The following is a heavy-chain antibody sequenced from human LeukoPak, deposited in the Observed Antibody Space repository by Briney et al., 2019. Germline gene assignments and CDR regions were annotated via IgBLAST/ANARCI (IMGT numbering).Heavy chain of an antibody. CDR3: ARDRFHYYDSSGYYSYAFDI. J-gene: IGHJ3*02. CDR1: GFTFSSYW. D-gene: IGHD3-22*01. Sequence: GGSLRLSCAASGFTFSSYWMSWVRQAPGKRLEWVANIKEDGSEKYYVDSVKGRFTISRDNAKNSLSLQMNSLRAEDTAVYYCARDRFHYYDSSGYYSYAFDIWGQGTMVTVSS. CDR2: IKEDGSEK. V-gene: IGHV3-7*01.